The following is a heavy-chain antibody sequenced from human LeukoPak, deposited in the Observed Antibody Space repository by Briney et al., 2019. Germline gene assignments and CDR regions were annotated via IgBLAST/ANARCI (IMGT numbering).Heavy chain of an antibody. CDR3: ARVLAAAGSYDY. V-gene: IGHV1-2*02. Sequence: ASVKVSCKAPGYTFTGYYMHWVRQAPGQGLEWMGWINPNSGGTNYAQKFQGRVTMTRDTSISTAYMELSRLRSDDTAVYYCARVLAAAGSYDYWGQGTLVTVSS. CDR1: GYTFTGYY. D-gene: IGHD6-13*01. J-gene: IGHJ4*02. CDR2: INPNSGGT.